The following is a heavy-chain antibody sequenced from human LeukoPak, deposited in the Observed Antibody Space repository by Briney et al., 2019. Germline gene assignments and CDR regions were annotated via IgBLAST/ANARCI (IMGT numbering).Heavy chain of an antibody. CDR2: INSDGGST. J-gene: IGHJ4*02. Sequence: GGSLRLSCTASGFTFSSYWMHWARQAPGKGLVWVSRINSDGGSTSYADSVKGRFTISRDNAKNTLYLQMNSLRAEDTAAYYCARRIQGMAPYYFDYWGQGTLVTVSS. D-gene: IGHD5-24*01. V-gene: IGHV3-74*01. CDR1: GFTFSSYW. CDR3: ARRIQGMAPYYFDY.